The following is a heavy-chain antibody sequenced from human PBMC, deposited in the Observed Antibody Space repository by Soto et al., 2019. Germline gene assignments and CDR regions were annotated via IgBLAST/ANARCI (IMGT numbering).Heavy chain of an antibody. CDR1: GFTFSNAW. CDR2: IKSKTDGGTT. D-gene: IGHD4-4*01. Sequence: EVQLVESGGGLVQPGGSLRLSCAASGFTFSNAWMNWVRQAPGKGLEWVGRIKSKTDGGTTDYAAPVKGRFTISRDDSKNTLYLQMNSLKTEDTAVYYCTTAVESIAYSNYYYYYGMDVWGQGTTVTVSS. V-gene: IGHV3-15*07. J-gene: IGHJ6*02. CDR3: TTAVESIAYSNYYYYYGMDV.